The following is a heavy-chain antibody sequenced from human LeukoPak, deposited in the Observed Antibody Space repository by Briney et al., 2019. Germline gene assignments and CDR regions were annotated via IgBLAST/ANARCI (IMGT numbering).Heavy chain of an antibody. CDR1: GFTFSSYA. Sequence: GGSLRLSCAASGFTFSSYAMSWVRQAPGKGLEWVSAISGSGGSTYYADSVKGWFTISRDNSKNTLYLQMNSLRAEDTAVYYCAKGRRAVDGSPTDYWGQGTMVTVSS. V-gene: IGHV3-23*01. CDR3: AKGRRAVDGSPTDY. D-gene: IGHD6-19*01. J-gene: IGHJ4*02. CDR2: ISGSGGST.